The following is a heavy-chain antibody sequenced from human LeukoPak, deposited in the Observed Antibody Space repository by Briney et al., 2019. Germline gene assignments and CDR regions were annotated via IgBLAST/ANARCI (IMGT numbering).Heavy chain of an antibody. CDR2: IYSGGST. Sequence: GRSLRLSCAASGFTFSSYAMSWVRQAPGKGLEWVSVIYSGGSTCYADSVKGRFTISRDNSKNTLYLQMNSLRAEDTAVYYCARGGDYDFWTLWGQGTLVTVSS. CDR3: ARGGDYDFWTL. CDR1: GFTFSSYA. D-gene: IGHD3-3*01. V-gene: IGHV3-66*01. J-gene: IGHJ4*02.